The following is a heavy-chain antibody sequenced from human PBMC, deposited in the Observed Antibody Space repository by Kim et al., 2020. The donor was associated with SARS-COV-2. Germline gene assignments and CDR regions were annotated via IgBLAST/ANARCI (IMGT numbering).Heavy chain of an antibody. CDR1: GYTFTSYD. J-gene: IGHJ6*02. Sequence: ASVKVSCKASGYTFTSYDINWVRQATGQGLEWMGWMNPNSGNTGYAQKFQGRVTMTRNTSISTAYMELSSLRSEDTAVYYCARGKRDMIEVVIMPYYYYGMDVWGQGTTVTVSS. V-gene: IGHV1-8*01. D-gene: IGHD3-22*01. CDR3: ARGKRDMIEVVIMPYYYYGMDV. CDR2: MNPNSGNT.